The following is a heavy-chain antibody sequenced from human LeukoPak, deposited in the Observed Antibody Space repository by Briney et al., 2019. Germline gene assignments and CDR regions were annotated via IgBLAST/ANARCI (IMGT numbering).Heavy chain of an antibody. CDR2: MPFDGSHI. J-gene: IGHJ6*03. V-gene: IGHV3-30*01. CDR1: QFTSSSLA. CDR3: ARGGTDYQYYYMDV. D-gene: IGHD3-16*01. Sequence: GSLRLTFAASQFTSSSLAMNWVRQAPGKGLDWVAVMPFDGSHIYYAHSVKARFTISRDNSKKTLLLQRNSLNADDTAVYYCARGGTDYQYYYMDVWGKGTTVTVSS.